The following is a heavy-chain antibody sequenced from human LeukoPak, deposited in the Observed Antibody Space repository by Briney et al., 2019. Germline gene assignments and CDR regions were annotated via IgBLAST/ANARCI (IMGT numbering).Heavy chain of an antibody. CDR3: ARDIAVASRLYDAFDI. CDR2: IYYSGST. CDR1: GGSISSYY. J-gene: IGHJ3*02. V-gene: IGHV4-59*01. D-gene: IGHD6-19*01. Sequence: SETLSLTCTVSGGSISSYYWSWIRQPPGKGLEWIGYIYYSGSTNYNPSLKSRVTISVDTSKNQFSLKLSSVTAADTAVYYCARDIAVASRLYDAFDIWGQGTMVTVSS.